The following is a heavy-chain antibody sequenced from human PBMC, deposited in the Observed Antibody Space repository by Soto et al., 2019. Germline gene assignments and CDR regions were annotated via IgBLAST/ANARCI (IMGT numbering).Heavy chain of an antibody. Sequence: SETLSLTCTVSGGSIRSYYWTWIRQPPGKGLEWLGYIFYSGSTFYNPSLKSRVTISIHTSKSQFSLQLTSVTAADTAVYYCARGAADTAMVDPWGQGTLVTVSS. D-gene: IGHD5-18*01. CDR2: IFYSGST. V-gene: IGHV4-59*01. CDR3: ARGAADTAMVDP. CDR1: GGSIRSYY. J-gene: IGHJ5*02.